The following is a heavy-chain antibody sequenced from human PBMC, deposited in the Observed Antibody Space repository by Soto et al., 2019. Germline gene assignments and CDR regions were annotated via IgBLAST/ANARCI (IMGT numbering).Heavy chain of an antibody. J-gene: IGHJ5*02. CDR2: INHSGST. Sequence: SETLSLTCAVYGGSFSGYYWSWIRQPPGKGLEWIGEINHSGSTNYNPSLKSRVTISVDTSKNQFSLKLSSLTAADTAVYYCASSHFWSGYRPQGWFDPWGQGTLVTVSS. CDR3: ASSHFWSGYRPQGWFDP. D-gene: IGHD3-3*02. V-gene: IGHV4-34*01. CDR1: GGSFSGYY.